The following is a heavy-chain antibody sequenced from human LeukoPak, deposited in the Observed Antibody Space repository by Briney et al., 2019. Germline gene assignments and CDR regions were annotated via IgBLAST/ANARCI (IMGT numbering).Heavy chain of an antibody. D-gene: IGHD2-2*01. CDR2: IIPIFGTA. CDR3: ARDPGYCSSTSCYRNDAFDI. J-gene: IGHJ3*02. V-gene: IGHV1-69*01. CDR1: GGTFSSYA. Sequence: GSSVKVSCKASGGTFSSYAISWVRQAPGQGLEWMGGIIPIFGTANYAQKFQGRVTITADESTSTAYMELSSLRSEDTAVYYCARDPGYCSSTSCYRNDAFDIWGQGTMVTVSS.